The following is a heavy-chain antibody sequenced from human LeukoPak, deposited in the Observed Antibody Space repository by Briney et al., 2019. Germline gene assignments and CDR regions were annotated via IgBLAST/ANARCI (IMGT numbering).Heavy chain of an antibody. Sequence: SETLSLTCTVSGGSISSSSYYWGWIRQPPGKGLEWIGSIYYSGSTYYNPSLKSRVTISVDTSKNQFSLKLSSVTAADTAVYYCARADDYGDNFDYWGQGTLVTVSS. CDR2: IYYSGST. J-gene: IGHJ4*02. CDR1: GGSISSSSYY. V-gene: IGHV4-39*01. CDR3: ARADDYGDNFDY. D-gene: IGHD4-17*01.